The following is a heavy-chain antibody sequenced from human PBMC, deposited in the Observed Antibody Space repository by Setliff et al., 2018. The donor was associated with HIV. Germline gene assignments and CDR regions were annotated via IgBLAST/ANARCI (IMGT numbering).Heavy chain of an antibody. CDR3: ATLPSRDMDV. J-gene: IGHJ6*02. D-gene: IGHD3-10*01. V-gene: IGHV3-21*01. CDR2: ISSSSSYI. CDR1: GFTFSSYS. Sequence: GGSLRLSCAASGFTFSSYSMNWVRQAPGKGLEWVSSISSSSSYIYYADSVKGRFTISRDNAKNSLYLQMNGLRAEDTAVYYCATLPSRDMDVWGQGTTVTVSS.